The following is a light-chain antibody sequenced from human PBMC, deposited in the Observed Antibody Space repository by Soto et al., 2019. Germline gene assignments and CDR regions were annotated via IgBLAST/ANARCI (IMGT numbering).Light chain of an antibody. CDR1: NTGTKS. CDR3: QVWDSGTDHVV. J-gene: IGLJ3*02. Sequence: SYELTQPPAVSVAPGKTARITCGGHNTGTKSVHWYQQKPGQAPVLVIYSDSDRPSAIPERFSGSNSGNTATLTINGVEAGDEADYYCQVWDSGTDHVVFGGGTQLTVL. CDR2: SDS. V-gene: IGLV3-21*04.